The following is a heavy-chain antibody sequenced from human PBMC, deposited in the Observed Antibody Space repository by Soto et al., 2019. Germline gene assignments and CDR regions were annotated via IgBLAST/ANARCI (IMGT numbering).Heavy chain of an antibody. V-gene: IGHV5-51*01. CDR1: GYSFVSQW. J-gene: IGHJ3*01. CDR3: ASRKLTSDAFDF. Sequence: GESLKISCNGSGYSFVSQWIGWVRQMPGKRLGCMGVIYPGASHTKYSPSFQGQVTISAAKFNSTAYLQWSSLKASDTAIYYCASRKLTSDAFDFWGQGTMVTVSS. D-gene: IGHD3-3*01. CDR2: IYPGASHT.